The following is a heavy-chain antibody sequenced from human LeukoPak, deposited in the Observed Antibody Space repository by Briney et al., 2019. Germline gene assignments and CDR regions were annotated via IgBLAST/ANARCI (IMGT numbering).Heavy chain of an antibody. Sequence: SETLSLTCTVSDGSINIDTYYWSWIRQPAGKGLEWIGYIYYSGSTNYNPSLKSRVTMSIDTSKSQFSLKLSSVTAADTAVYYCARVGLLWFGELVGWFDPWGQGTRVTVSS. V-gene: IGHV4-61*10. CDR1: DGSINIDTYY. J-gene: IGHJ5*02. CDR2: IYYSGST. D-gene: IGHD3-10*01. CDR3: ARVGLLWFGELVGWFDP.